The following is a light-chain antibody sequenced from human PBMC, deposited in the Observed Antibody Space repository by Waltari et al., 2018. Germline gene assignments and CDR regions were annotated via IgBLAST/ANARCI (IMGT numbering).Light chain of an antibody. CDR3: QHYVRLPAT. J-gene: IGKJ1*01. CDR1: QRVSRA. CDR2: GAS. V-gene: IGKV3-20*01. Sequence: EIVLTQSPGSLSSSPGERVTLSCRASQRVSRALAWYQQKPGQPPRLLIFGASNRATGIPDRFSGSGSGTDFSLTISRLEPEDFAVYYCQHYVRLPATFGQGTKVEIK.